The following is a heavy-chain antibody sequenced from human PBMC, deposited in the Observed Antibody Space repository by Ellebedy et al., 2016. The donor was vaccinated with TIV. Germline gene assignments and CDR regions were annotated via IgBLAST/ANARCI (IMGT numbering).Heavy chain of an antibody. J-gene: IGHJ4*02. V-gene: IGHV4-59*08. CDR1: GGSISSNY. Sequence: MPSETLSLTCTVSGGSISSNYWDWIRQPPGKGLEWIGYIYLSVITNSNPSLKSRVTMSVDTSKRQLSLKLRSVTAADTAVYYCARRYSGSSYHYFDYWGQGTLVIVSS. CDR3: ARRYSGSSYHYFDY. CDR2: IYLSVIT. D-gene: IGHD1-26*01.